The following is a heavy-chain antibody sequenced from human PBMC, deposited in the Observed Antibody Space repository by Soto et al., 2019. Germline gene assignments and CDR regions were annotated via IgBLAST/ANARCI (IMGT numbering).Heavy chain of an antibody. CDR3: ARGSSRGYYFDY. D-gene: IGHD3-10*01. Sequence: PSDTLSLTCAVSGGSISSGGYSWSWIRQPPGKGLEWIGYIYHSGSTYYNPSLKSRVTISVDRSKNQFSLKLSSVTAADTAVYYCARGSSRGYYFDYWGQGTLVTVSS. CDR2: IYHSGST. V-gene: IGHV4-30-2*01. CDR1: GGSISSGGYS. J-gene: IGHJ4*02.